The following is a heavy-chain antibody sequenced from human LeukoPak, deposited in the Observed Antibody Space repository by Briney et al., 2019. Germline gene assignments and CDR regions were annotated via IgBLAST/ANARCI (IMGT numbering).Heavy chain of an antibody. J-gene: IGHJ4*02. V-gene: IGHV1-69*13. CDR2: IIPLYGTV. Sequence: ASVKVSCKASGYTFASYGISWVRQAPGQGLEWMGGIIPLYGTVSNAQKFQGRVTITADESTSSAYMELSSLRSEDTAVYYCATSPDPYSSSWYIQYFDYWGQGTLVTVSS. D-gene: IGHD6-13*01. CDR1: GYTFASYG. CDR3: ATSPDPYSSSWYIQYFDY.